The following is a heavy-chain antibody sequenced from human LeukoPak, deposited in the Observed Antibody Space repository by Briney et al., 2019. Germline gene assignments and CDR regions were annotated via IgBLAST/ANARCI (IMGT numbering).Heavy chain of an antibody. J-gene: IGHJ6*03. CDR2: ISYDGSNK. CDR3: AKDRAYLGYCSSTSCVSPGYYYYYYMDV. CDR1: GFTFSSYG. V-gene: IGHV3-30*18. D-gene: IGHD2-2*01. Sequence: GGSLRLSCAASGFTFSSYGMHWVRQAPGKGLEWVAVISYDGSNKYYADSVKGRFTISRDNSKNTLYLQMNSLRAEDTAVYYCAKDRAYLGYCSSTSCVSPGYYYYYYMDVWGKGTTVTVSS.